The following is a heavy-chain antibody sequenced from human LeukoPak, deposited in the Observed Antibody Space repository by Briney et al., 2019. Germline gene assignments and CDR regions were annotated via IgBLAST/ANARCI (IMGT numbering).Heavy chain of an antibody. V-gene: IGHV3-33*01. CDR2: IWYDGSDK. Sequence: QPGGSLRLSCAASGFIFSNYDMHWVRQAPGKGLEWVAVIWYDGSDKHYADSEQGRFTISRDNSKNSLYLQMNSLRAEDTALYYCARRVQYYFDYWGQGTLVTVSS. CDR3: ARRVQYYFDY. CDR1: GFIFSNYD. J-gene: IGHJ4*02.